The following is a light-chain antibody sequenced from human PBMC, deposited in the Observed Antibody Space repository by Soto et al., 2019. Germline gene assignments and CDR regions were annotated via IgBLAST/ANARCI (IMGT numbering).Light chain of an antibody. CDR3: QQYYSSPPT. Sequence: DIVMTQSPDSLAVSLGERATINCKSSQSVLYSXXXXXXLAWYQQKPGQPPQLLLYWASTRESGVPDRFSGXXSXXDXXXXXXXXXXXXVAVYYCQQYYSSPPTFGGGTKVEIK. V-gene: IGKV4-1*01. J-gene: IGKJ4*01. CDR1: QSVLYSXXXXXX. CDR2: WAS.